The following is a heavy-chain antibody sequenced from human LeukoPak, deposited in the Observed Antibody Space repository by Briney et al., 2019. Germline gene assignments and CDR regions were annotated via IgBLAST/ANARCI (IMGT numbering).Heavy chain of an antibody. V-gene: IGHV1-69*06. Sequence: GASVKVSCKASGGTFSSYAISWVRQAPGQGLEWMGRIIPIFGTANYAQKFQGRVTITADKSTSTAYMELSSLRSEDTAVYYCARALGYYDSCGLDYWGQGTLVTVSS. J-gene: IGHJ4*02. CDR2: IIPIFGTA. CDR3: ARALGYYDSCGLDY. CDR1: GGTFSSYA. D-gene: IGHD3-22*01.